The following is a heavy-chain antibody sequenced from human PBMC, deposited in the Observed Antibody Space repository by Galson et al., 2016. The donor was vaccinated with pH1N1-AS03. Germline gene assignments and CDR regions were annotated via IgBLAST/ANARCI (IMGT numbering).Heavy chain of an antibody. Sequence: TLSLTCSVSGDSISSNNYFWSWIRQPAGKGLEWIGRLSSLGTANYNPSLESRFSISVDASKNQFSLKLNSMTAADTAVYYCARDELWGRHDYLFHYWGQGALVTVSS. CDR1: GDSISSNNYF. CDR3: ARDELWGRHDYLFHY. V-gene: IGHV4-61*02. CDR2: LSSLGTA. J-gene: IGHJ4*02. D-gene: IGHD3-16*01.